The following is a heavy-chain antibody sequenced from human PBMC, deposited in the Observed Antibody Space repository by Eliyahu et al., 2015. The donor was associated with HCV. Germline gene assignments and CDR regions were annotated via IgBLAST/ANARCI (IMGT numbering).Heavy chain of an antibody. V-gene: IGHV4-59*01. CDR2: IHYXGST. CDR1: GXXISXYX. J-gene: IGHJ5*02. Sequence: QVQLQESGPGLVKPSETLSLPCIVSGXXISXYXWIWIRPPPGXGLERIGYIHYXGSTNYNPSLKSRVTISVDTSKNQFPLKLSSVTAADTAVYYCASGGGGIAVAGTGGWFDPWGQGTLVTVSS. CDR3: ASGGGGIAVAGTGGWFDP. D-gene: IGHD6-19*01.